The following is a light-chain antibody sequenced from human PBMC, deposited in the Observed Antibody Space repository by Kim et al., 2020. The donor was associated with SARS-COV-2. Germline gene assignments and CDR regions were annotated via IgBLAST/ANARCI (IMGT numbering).Light chain of an antibody. J-gene: IGLJ3*02. CDR1: NIGSKS. V-gene: IGLV3-21*04. CDR3: QVWDSSSDHPWV. CDR2: YDS. Sequence: PGQTARITWGGNNIGSKSVHWYQQKPGQAPVLVIYYDSDRPSGIPERFSGSNSGNTATLTISRVEAGDEADYYCQVWDSSSDHPWVFGGGTQLTVL.